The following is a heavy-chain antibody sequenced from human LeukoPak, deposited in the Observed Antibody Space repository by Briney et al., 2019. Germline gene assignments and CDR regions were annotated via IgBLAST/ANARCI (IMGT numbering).Heavy chain of an antibody. V-gene: IGHV3-21*01. CDR1: GFTFSSYS. D-gene: IGHD3-9*01. Sequence: GGSLRLSCAASGFTFSSYSMNWVRQAPGKGLEWVSSISSSSSYIYYADSVKGRFTISRDNAKNSLYLQMNSLRAEDTAVYYCARDYYDTLTGYLTGNDYWGQGTLVTVSS. CDR2: ISSSSSYI. J-gene: IGHJ4*02. CDR3: ARDYYDTLTGYLTGNDY.